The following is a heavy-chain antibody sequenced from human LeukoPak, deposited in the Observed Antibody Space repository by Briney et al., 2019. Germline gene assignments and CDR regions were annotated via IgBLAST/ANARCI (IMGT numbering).Heavy chain of an antibody. CDR1: GGSVGSYF. D-gene: IGHD4-17*01. V-gene: IGHV4-4*07. CDR3: ARDRGTTVDY. Sequence: SETLSLTCTVSGGSVGSYFWSWIRQPAGKGLEWIGRIYTSGSTNYNPSLKSRVTMSVDTSKNQFSLRLSSVTAADTAVYYCARDRGTTVDYWGQGTLVTVSS. CDR2: IYTSGST. J-gene: IGHJ4*02.